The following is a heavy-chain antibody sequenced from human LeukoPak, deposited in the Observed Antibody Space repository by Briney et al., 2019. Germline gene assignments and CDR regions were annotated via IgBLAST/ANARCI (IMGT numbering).Heavy chain of an antibody. V-gene: IGHV1-2*02. D-gene: IGHD1-1*01. CDR3: ASPSTGTWYNDAFDI. CDR2: INPNSGGT. Sequence: ASVKVSCKASGYTFTGYYMHWVRQAPGQGLEWMGWINPNSGGTNYAQKFQGRVTMTRDTSISTAYMELSRLRSDDTAVYYCASPSTGTWYNDAFDIWGQGTTVTVSS. CDR1: GYTFTGYY. J-gene: IGHJ3*02.